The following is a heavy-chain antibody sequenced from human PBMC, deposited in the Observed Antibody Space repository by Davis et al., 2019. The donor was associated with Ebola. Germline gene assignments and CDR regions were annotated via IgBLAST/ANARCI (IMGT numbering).Heavy chain of an antibody. Sequence: GESLKISCAASGFTFSSYGMHWVRQAPGKGLEWVAVIWYDGSNKYYADSVKGRFTISRDNSKNTLYLQMNSLRAEDTAVYYCAREGAVAGMDPYYFDYWGQGTLVTVSS. D-gene: IGHD6-19*01. CDR3: AREGAVAGMDPYYFDY. CDR1: GFTFSSYG. J-gene: IGHJ4*02. V-gene: IGHV3-33*01. CDR2: IWYDGSNK.